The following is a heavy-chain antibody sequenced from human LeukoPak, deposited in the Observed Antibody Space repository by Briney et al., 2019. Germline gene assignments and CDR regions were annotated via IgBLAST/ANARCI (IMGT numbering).Heavy chain of an antibody. D-gene: IGHD6-19*01. CDR2: IYYSGST. CDR3: ARGHSSGWSDWFDP. J-gene: IGHJ5*02. CDR1: GGSISSYY. Sequence: SETLSLTCTVSGGSISSYYWSWIRQPPGKGLEWIGYIYYSGSTNYNPSLKSRVTISVDTSKNQFSLKLSSVTAADTAVYYCARGHSSGWSDWFDPWGQGTLVTVSS. V-gene: IGHV4-59*01.